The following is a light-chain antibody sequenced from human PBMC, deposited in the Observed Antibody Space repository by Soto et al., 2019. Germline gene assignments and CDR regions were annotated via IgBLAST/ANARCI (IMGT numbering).Light chain of an antibody. CDR3: QAWDSSTAFVV. V-gene: IGLV3-1*01. Sequence: SYELTQPTSVSVSPGQTASITCSGDKLGDKYACWYQQKPGQSPVLVIYQDTKRPSGIPERFSGSNSGNTATLTISGTQAMDEADYYCQAWDSSTAFVVFGGGTKRTVL. J-gene: IGLJ2*01. CDR2: QDT. CDR1: KLGDKY.